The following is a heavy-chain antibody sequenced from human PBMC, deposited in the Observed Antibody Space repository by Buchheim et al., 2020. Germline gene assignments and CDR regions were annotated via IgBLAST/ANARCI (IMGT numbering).Heavy chain of an antibody. CDR1: GFTFSSYA. V-gene: IGHV3-30*04. J-gene: IGHJ4*02. D-gene: IGHD3-10*01. CDR2: ISYDGSNK. CDR3: ARVRGPYYYGSGINY. Sequence: QVQLVESGGGVVQPGRSLRLSCAASGFTFSSYAMHWVRQAPGKGLEWVAVISYDGSNKYYADSVTGRFTISRDNSKNTLYLQMNSLRAEDMAVYYCARVRGPYYYGSGINYWGQGTL.